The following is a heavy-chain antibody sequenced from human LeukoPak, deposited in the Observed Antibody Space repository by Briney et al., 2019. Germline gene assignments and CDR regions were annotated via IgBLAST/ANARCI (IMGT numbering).Heavy chain of an antibody. Sequence: GGSLRLSCAASGFTFSNAWMSWVRQAPGKGLEWVGRIKSKTDGGTTDYAAPVKGRSTISRDDSKNTLYLQMNSLKTEDTAVYYCTTVPQYSGYVDYWGQGTLVTVSS. CDR3: TTVPQYSGYVDY. V-gene: IGHV3-15*01. CDR1: GFTFSNAW. CDR2: IKSKTDGGTT. D-gene: IGHD5-12*01. J-gene: IGHJ4*02.